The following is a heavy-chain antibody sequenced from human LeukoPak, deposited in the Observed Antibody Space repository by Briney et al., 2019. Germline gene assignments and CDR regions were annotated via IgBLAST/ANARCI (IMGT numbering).Heavy chain of an antibody. CDR2: IIPIFGTA. J-gene: IGHJ5*02. Sequence: ASVKVSCKASGGTFSSYAISWVRQAPGQGLEWMGGIIPIFGTANYAQKFQGRVTITTDESTSTAYMELSSLRSEDTAVYYCARVVVAATHWFDPSGQGTLVTVSS. D-gene: IGHD2-15*01. V-gene: IGHV1-69*05. CDR3: ARVVVAATHWFDP. CDR1: GGTFSSYA.